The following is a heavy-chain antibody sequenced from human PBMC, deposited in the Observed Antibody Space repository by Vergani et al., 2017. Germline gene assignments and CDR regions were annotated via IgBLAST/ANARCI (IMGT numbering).Heavy chain of an antibody. Sequence: EVQLVESGGGLVQPGRSLRLSCVASGFTFDNYAMHWVRQAPGKGLEWVSSISWNSGFIDYADSVKGRFTISRDNSKNTLYLQMNSLRAEDTAVYYCAKDFSNDINTGIVGATTYWGQGTLVTVSS. CDR3: AKDFSNDINTGIVGATTY. J-gene: IGHJ4*02. D-gene: IGHD1-26*01. CDR2: ISWNSGFI. CDR1: GFTFDNYA. V-gene: IGHV3-9*01.